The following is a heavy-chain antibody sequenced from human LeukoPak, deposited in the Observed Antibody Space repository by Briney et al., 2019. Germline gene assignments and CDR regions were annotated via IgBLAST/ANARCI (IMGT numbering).Heavy chain of an antibody. D-gene: IGHD3-10*01. CDR1: GFTFSSYS. V-gene: IGHV3-21*03. Sequence: TGGSLRLSCAASGFTFSSYSMNWVRQAPGKGLEWVSSISSSSSYIYYADSVKGRFTISRDNAKNSLYLQMNSLRAEDTAVYYCARERFNYGSGSYYMDVWGKGTTVTVSS. J-gene: IGHJ6*03. CDR3: ARERFNYGSGSYYMDV. CDR2: ISSSSSYI.